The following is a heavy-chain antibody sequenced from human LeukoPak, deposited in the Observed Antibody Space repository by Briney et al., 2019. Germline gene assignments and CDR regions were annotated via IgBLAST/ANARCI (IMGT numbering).Heavy chain of an antibody. CDR1: GGSISSYY. V-gene: IGHV4-59*01. CDR3: ARVEEYYDSSGSHYYYYYYMDV. D-gene: IGHD3-22*01. J-gene: IGHJ6*03. CDR2: IYYSGST. Sequence: PSETLSLTCTVTGGSISSYYWSWIRQPPGNGLESIGYIYYSGSTNYNPSLKSRVTISVDTSKNQFSLKLSSVTAADTAVYYCARVEEYYDSSGSHYYYYYYMDVWGKGTTVTVSS.